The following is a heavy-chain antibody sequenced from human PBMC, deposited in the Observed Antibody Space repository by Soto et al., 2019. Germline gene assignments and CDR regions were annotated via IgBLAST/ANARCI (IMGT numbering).Heavy chain of an antibody. CDR2: IIPIFGTA. CDR3: ARVGEPTYYDFWSGEINWFDP. Sequence: SVKVSCKASGGTFSSYAISWVRQAPGQGLEWMGGIIPIFGTANYAQKFQGRVTITADESTSTAYMELSSLRSEDTAVYYCARVGEPTYYDFWSGEINWFDPWGQGTLVTVYS. D-gene: IGHD3-3*01. CDR1: GGTFSSYA. V-gene: IGHV1-69*13. J-gene: IGHJ5*02.